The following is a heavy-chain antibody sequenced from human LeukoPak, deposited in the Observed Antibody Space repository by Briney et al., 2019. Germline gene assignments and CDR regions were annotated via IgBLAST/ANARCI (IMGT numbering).Heavy chain of an antibody. CDR1: GYTFTNYA. D-gene: IGHD2-21*02. CDR2: ISTYNGNT. Sequence: ASVKVSCKASGYTFTNYAISWVRQAPGQGLEWMGWISTYNGNTNYAQNLQGRVTMTTDTSTNTAYMELGSLRSDDTAVYYCAKECGGDCHNTFDSWGQGTLVTVSS. V-gene: IGHV1-18*01. J-gene: IGHJ4*02. CDR3: AKECGGDCHNTFDS.